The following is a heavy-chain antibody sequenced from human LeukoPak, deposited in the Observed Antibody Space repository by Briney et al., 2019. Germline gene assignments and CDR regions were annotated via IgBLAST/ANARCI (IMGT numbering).Heavy chain of an antibody. CDR3: ARDGRGGYLDY. J-gene: IGHJ4*02. CDR2: IKQDGSQK. D-gene: IGHD3-16*01. Sequence: GGSLRLSCAASGFTFSSYWLSWVRQAPGKGLEWVANIKQDGSQKYYVDSVKGRFTISRDNAKNSLYLQMSSLRAEDTAVYYCARDGRGGYLDYWGQGTLVTVSS. CDR1: GFTFSSYW. V-gene: IGHV3-7*01.